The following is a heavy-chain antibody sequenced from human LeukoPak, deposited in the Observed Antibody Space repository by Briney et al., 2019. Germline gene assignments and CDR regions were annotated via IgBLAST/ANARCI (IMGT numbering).Heavy chain of an antibody. V-gene: IGHV4-4*02. CDR1: GFTFSNYAM. J-gene: IGHJ6*02. D-gene: IGHD1-1*01. CDR2: IYHSGST. CDR3: ARGALGLERTYYYYGMDV. Sequence: GSLRLSCAASGFTFSNYAMSWVRQPPGKGLEWIGEIYHSGSTNYNPSLKSRVTISVDKSKNQFSLKLSSVTAADTAVYYCARGALGLERTYYYYGMDVWGQGTTVTVSS.